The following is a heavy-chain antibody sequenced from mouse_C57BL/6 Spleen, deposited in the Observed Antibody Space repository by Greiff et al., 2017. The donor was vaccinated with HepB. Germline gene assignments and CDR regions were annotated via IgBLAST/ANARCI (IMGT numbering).Heavy chain of an antibody. Sequence: VQLQQPGAELVMPGASVKLSCKASGYTFTSYWMHWVKQRPGQGLEWIGEIDPSDSYTNYNQKFKGKSTLTVDKSSSTAYMQLSSLTSEDSAVYYCARSRTGMYYFDYWGQGTTLTVSS. J-gene: IGHJ2*01. CDR1: GYTFTSYW. CDR3: ARSRTGMYYFDY. CDR2: IDPSDSYT. V-gene: IGHV1-69*01. D-gene: IGHD4-1*01.